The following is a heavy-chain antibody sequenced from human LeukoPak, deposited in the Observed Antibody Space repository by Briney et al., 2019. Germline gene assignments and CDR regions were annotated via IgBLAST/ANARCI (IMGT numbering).Heavy chain of an antibody. V-gene: IGHV4-30-4*01. D-gene: IGHD5-18*01. J-gene: IGHJ4*02. CDR3: ARAPNPTAMVEMEVYFDY. CDR2: IYYSGST. Sequence: SETLSLTCTVSGGSISSGDYYWSWIRQPPGKGLEWIGYIYYSGSTYYNPSLKSRVTISVDTSKNQFSLKLSSVTVADTAVYYCARAPNPTAMVEMEVYFDYWGQGTLVTVSS. CDR1: GGSISSGDYY.